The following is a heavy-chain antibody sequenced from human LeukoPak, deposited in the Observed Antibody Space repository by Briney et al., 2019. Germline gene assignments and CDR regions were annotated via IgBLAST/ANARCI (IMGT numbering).Heavy chain of an antibody. Sequence: GRSLRLSCAASGFTFSSYAMYWVRQAPGKGLEWVAVISYDGSNKYYANSVKGRFTISRDNSKNTLYLQMNSLRAEDTAVYYCARHLNYYLDYWGQGTLVTVSS. CDR2: ISYDGSNK. D-gene: IGHD3-10*01. V-gene: IGHV3-30-3*01. J-gene: IGHJ4*02. CDR1: GFTFSSYA. CDR3: ARHLNYYLDY.